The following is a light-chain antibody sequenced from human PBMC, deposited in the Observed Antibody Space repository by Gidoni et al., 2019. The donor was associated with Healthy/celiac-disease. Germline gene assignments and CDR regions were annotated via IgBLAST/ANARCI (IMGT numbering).Light chain of an antibody. J-gene: IGKJ2*01. CDR1: QSVLYSSNNKNY. CDR2: WAS. CDR3: QQYYSTPYT. Sequence: DTVMTPSPDSLAVSLGARATINCKSRQSVLYSSNNKNYLAWYQQKPGQPPKLLIYWASTRESGVPDRFSGSGSGTDFTLTISSLQAEDVAVYYCQQYYSTPYTFGQGTKLEIK. V-gene: IGKV4-1*01.